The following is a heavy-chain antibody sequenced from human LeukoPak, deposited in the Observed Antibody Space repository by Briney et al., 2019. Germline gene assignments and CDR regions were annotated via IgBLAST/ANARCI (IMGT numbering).Heavy chain of an antibody. D-gene: IGHD3-3*01. Sequence: SETLSLTCAVSGYSISSGYYWGWIRQPPGKGLEWIGSIYHSGSNYYNPSLKSRVTISVDTSKNQFSLKLSSVTAADTAVYYCARHGGDFWSGYRLFDYWGQGTLVTVSS. CDR2: IYHSGSN. CDR1: GYSISSGYY. CDR3: ARHGGDFWSGYRLFDY. J-gene: IGHJ4*02. V-gene: IGHV4-38-2*01.